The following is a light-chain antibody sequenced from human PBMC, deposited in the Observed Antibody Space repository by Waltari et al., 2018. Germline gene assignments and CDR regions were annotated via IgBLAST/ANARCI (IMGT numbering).Light chain of an antibody. Sequence: QSALTQPASVSGSPGQSITIPCTGTISYVGSYKYVSWYQHHPGQAPKPMIYEATNRPSGISNRFSGSKSGNTASLTISGLQAEDEADYYCSSYTRSSTWVFGGGTKLTVL. CDR3: SSYTRSSTWV. CDR1: ISYVGSYKY. CDR2: EAT. V-gene: IGLV2-14*01. J-gene: IGLJ2*01.